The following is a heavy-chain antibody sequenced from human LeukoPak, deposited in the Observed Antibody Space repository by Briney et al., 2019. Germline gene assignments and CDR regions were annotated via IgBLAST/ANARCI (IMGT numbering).Heavy chain of an antibody. CDR1: GFTFSSYG. CDR3: AKDANPYYYDSSGYQSCIDY. D-gene: IGHD3-22*01. Sequence: SGGSLRLSCAASGFTFSSYGMHWVRQAPGKGLEWVAFIRYDGSNKYYADSVKGRFTISRDNSKNTLYLQMNSLRAEDTAVYYCAKDANPYYYDSSGYQSCIDYWGQGTLVTVSS. V-gene: IGHV3-30*02. J-gene: IGHJ4*02. CDR2: IRYDGSNK.